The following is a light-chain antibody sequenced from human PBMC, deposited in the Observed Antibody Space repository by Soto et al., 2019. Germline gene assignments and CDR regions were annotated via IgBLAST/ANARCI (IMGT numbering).Light chain of an antibody. CDR1: QRISSGY. Sequence: ELGLTQSPATLPYSPGERATLSCRASQRISSGYLAWYQQKPGQAPRLLLYGASSRATGIPPRLSGSGCGADFAFTVTRLAPEDFDVYYCQQYGPSSQKFGQGTKVEIK. J-gene: IGKJ1*01. CDR3: QQYGPSSQK. CDR2: GAS. V-gene: IGKV3-20*01.